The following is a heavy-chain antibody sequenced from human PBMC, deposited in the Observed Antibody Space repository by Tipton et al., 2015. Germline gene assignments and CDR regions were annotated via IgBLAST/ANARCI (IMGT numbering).Heavy chain of an antibody. CDR1: GFSFSTYS. J-gene: IGHJ6*02. V-gene: IGHV3-48*02. Sequence: SLRLSCAASGFSFSTYSMNWVRQAPGKGLERISFISSSTITRYYADSVKGRFTISRDNAKNSLYLQMNSLRDDDTAVYYCARDLEHGMDVWGHGTTVTVSS. CDR2: ISSSTITR. CDR3: ARDLEHGMDV. D-gene: IGHD5-24*01.